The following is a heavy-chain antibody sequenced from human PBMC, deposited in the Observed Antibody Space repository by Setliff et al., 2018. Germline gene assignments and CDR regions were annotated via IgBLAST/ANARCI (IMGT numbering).Heavy chain of an antibody. CDR2: IIPIFGTA. D-gene: IGHD1-26*01. Sequence: GASVKVSCKASGGTFSSYDISWVRQAPGQGLEWMGRIIPIFGTANYAQKFQGRVTITADQSTRTAYMELSSLRSEDTAVYYCAIPSSGNFYFDYWGQGTLVTV. V-gene: IGHV1-69*13. CDR3: AIPSSGNFYFDY. CDR1: GGTFSSYD. J-gene: IGHJ4*02.